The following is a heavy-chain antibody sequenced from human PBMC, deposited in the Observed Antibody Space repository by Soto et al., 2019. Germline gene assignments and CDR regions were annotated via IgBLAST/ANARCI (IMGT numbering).Heavy chain of an antibody. J-gene: IGHJ4*02. CDR2: IYSSGNT. D-gene: IGHD3-22*01. Sequence: GGSLRLSFAASGFTVSSYYMRWVCQAPGKVLEWVSVIYSSGNTYYADSVRGRFTISRDNSKNTLCLQMNSLRDEDTAVYYCASSGVVYYYEEWGQGTLVTVSS. V-gene: IGHV3-53*01. CDR1: GFTVSSYY. CDR3: ASSGVVYYYEE.